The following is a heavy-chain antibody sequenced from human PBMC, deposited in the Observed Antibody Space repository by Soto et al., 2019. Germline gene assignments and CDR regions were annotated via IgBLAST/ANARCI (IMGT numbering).Heavy chain of an antibody. CDR3: AIGYYDSSVYDPYYFAY. D-gene: IGHD3-22*01. Sequence: GESLKISCKGSGYSFTSYWISWVRQMPGKGLEWMGRIDPSDSYTNYSPSFQGHVTISADKSISTAYLQWSSLKASDTAMYYCAIGYYDSSVYDPYYFAYGGQGTLVTVSS. J-gene: IGHJ4*02. CDR2: IDPSDSYT. CDR1: GYSFTSYW. V-gene: IGHV5-10-1*01.